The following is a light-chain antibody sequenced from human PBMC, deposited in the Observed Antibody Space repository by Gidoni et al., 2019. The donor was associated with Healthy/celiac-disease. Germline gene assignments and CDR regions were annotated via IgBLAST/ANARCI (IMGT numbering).Light chain of an antibody. CDR3: QQRSNWPPT. Sequence: EIVFTQSPATLSLSPGERATLSCRDSQSVSSYLAWYQQKPGQAPRLLIYDASNRATGIPARFSGSGSGTVFTLTISSLEPEDFAVYYCQQRSNWPPTFGQGTKLEIK. CDR1: QSVSSY. V-gene: IGKV3-11*01. J-gene: IGKJ2*01. CDR2: DAS.